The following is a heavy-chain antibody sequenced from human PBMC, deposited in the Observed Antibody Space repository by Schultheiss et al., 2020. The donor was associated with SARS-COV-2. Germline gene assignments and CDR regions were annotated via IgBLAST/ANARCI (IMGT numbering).Heavy chain of an antibody. CDR1: GGSFSGYY. Sequence: SETLSLTCAVYGGSFSGYYWSWIRQPPGKGLEWIGEINHSGSTNYNPSLKSRVTISVDTSKNQFSLKLSSVTAADTAVYYCARGPSIVVIPDAISGFDYWGQGTLVTVSS. CDR2: INHSGST. J-gene: IGHJ4*02. V-gene: IGHV4-34*01. D-gene: IGHD2-2*02. CDR3: ARGPSIVVIPDAISGFDY.